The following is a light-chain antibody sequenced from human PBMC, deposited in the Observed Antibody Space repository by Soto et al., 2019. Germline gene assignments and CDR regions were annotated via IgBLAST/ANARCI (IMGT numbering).Light chain of an antibody. CDR2: DVT. CDR1: SSDVGAYNY. V-gene: IGLV2-14*01. J-gene: IGLJ2*01. CDR3: SSYISTRSVA. Sequence: QSALTQPASVSGSPGQSITISCTGTSSDVGAYNYVSWYQQHPGKAPKLMIYDVTNRPSGVSNRFSGSKSGNTASLTISGLQAEDEADYYCSSYISTRSVAFGGGTKLTVL.